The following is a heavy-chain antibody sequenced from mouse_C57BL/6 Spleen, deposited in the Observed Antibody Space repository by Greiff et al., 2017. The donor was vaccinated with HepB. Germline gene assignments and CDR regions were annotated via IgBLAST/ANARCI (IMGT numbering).Heavy chain of an antibody. J-gene: IGHJ2*01. CDR1: GFNIKDYY. CDR3: TPYYYGSSYVDY. Sequence: EVQLQQSGAELVRPGASVKLSCTASGFNIKDYYMHWVKQRPEQGLEWIGRIDPEDGDTEYAPKFQGKATMTADTSSNTAYLQLSSLTSEDTAVYYCTPYYYGSSYVDYWGQGTTLTVSS. CDR2: IDPEDGDT. V-gene: IGHV14-1*01. D-gene: IGHD1-1*01.